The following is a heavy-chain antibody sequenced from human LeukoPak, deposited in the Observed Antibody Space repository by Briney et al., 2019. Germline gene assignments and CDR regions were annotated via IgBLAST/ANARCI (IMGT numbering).Heavy chain of an antibody. CDR3: ARDGFYYGSGSYYNDY. Sequence: GGSLRLSCAASGFTFSSYWMHWVRQAPGKGLVWVSRINSDRSSTSYADSVKGRFTISRDNAKNTLYLQMNSLRAEDTAVYYCARDGFYYGSGSYYNDYWGQGTLVTVSS. V-gene: IGHV3-74*01. D-gene: IGHD3-10*01. J-gene: IGHJ4*02. CDR2: INSDRSST. CDR1: GFTFSSYW.